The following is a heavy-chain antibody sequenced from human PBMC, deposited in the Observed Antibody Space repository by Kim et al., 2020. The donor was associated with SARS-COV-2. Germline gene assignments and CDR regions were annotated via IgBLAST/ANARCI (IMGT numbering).Heavy chain of an antibody. CDR3: AKDTTPVVGWYYFDY. V-gene: IGHV3-9*01. CDR2: ISWNSGSI. CDR1: GFTFGDYA. J-gene: IGHJ4*02. Sequence: GGSLRLSCAASGFTFGDYAMNWVRQAPGKGLEWVSDISWNSGSIAYADSVKGRFTISRDNAKNSLYLQMNSLRAEDTAFYYCAKDTTPVVGWYYFDYWGQGTLVTVSS. D-gene: IGHD6-19*01.